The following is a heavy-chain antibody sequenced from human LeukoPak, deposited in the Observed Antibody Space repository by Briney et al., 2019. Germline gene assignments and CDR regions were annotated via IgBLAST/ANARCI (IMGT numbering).Heavy chain of an antibody. V-gene: IGHV4-59*01. Sequence: KSSETLSLTCTVSGGSISSYYWSWIRQPPGNGLKWIGYIYYSGSTNYNPSLKSRVTISVDTSKNQFSLKLSSVTAADTAVYYCARSVYSSGWPYFDYWGQGTLVTVSS. J-gene: IGHJ4*02. CDR3: ARSVYSSGWPYFDY. D-gene: IGHD6-19*01. CDR2: IYYSGST. CDR1: GGSISSYY.